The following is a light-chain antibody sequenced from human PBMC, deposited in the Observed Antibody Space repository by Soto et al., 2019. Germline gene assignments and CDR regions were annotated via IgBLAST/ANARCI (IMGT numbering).Light chain of an antibody. CDR1: QSVNTK. CDR2: GAS. J-gene: IGKJ3*01. V-gene: IGKV3-15*01. Sequence: EVVMTQSPATLSVSPGERATLSCRASQSVNTKLAWYQHKPGQAPRLLIYGASTRATGIPARFSGSGSGTEFTLTISSLQSEDFAVYYCQQYNNWPPLTFGPGTKVDIK. CDR3: QQYNNWPPLT.